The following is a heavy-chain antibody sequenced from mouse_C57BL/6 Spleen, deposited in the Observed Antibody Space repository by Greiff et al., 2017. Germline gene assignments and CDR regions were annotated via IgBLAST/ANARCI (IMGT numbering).Heavy chain of an antibody. CDR1: GYTFTSYW. V-gene: IGHV1-53*01. D-gene: IGHD2-5*01. CDR2: INPSNGGT. J-gene: IGHJ3*01. CDR3: ARSKAGSNYFAWFAY. Sequence: QVQLQQPGTELVKPGASVKLSCKASGYTFTSYWMHWVKQRPGQGLEWIGNINPSNGGTNYNEKFKSKATLTVDKSSSTAYMQLSSLTSEDSAVYYGARSKAGSNYFAWFAYWGQGTLVTVSA.